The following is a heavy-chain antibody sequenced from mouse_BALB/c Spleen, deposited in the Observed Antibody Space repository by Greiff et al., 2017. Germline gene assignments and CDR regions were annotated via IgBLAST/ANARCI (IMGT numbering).Heavy chain of an antibody. CDR2: INPSTGYT. Sequence: VQLQQSGAELAKPGASVKMSCKASGYTFTSYWMHWVTQRPGQGLEWIGYINPSTGYTEYNQKFKDKATLTADKSSSTAYMQLSSLTSEDSAVYYCARRYYRYDGYYFDYWGQGTTLTVSS. CDR3: ARRYYRYDGYYFDY. CDR1: GYTFTSYW. J-gene: IGHJ2*01. D-gene: IGHD2-14*01. V-gene: IGHV1-7*01.